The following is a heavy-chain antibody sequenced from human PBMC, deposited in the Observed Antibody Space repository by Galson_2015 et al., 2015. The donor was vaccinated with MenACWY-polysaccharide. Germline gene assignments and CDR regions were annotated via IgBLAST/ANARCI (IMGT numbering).Heavy chain of an antibody. CDR2: ISDFNGNT. D-gene: IGHD2-15*01. V-gene: IGHV1-18*01. Sequence: SVKVSCKASGYTFSSYGISWVRQAPGQGLEWMGWISDFNGNTNYAQKFQGRATMTTDASTSTAYMELRSLRSDDTAVYYCARNCSGSRCNSGPVFDYWGQGTLVTVSS. CDR1: GYTFSSYG. CDR3: ARNCSGSRCNSGPVFDY. J-gene: IGHJ4*02.